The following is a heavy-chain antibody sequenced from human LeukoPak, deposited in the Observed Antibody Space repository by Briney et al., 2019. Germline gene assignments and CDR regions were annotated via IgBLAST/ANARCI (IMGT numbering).Heavy chain of an antibody. Sequence: SETLSLTCAVSGGSIGSGGYSWSWIRQPPGKGLEWIGYIYHSGSTYYNPSLKSRVTISVDRSKNQFSLKLSSVTAADTAVYYCARGSGYYDPPFDYWGQGTLATVSS. CDR1: GGSIGSGGYS. D-gene: IGHD3-3*01. CDR3: ARGSGYYDPPFDY. CDR2: IYHSGST. J-gene: IGHJ4*02. V-gene: IGHV4-30-2*01.